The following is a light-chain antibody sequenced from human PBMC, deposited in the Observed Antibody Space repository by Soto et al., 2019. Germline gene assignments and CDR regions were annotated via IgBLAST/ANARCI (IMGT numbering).Light chain of an antibody. V-gene: IGKV3D-15*01. Sequence: ETVMTQSPGTLSVSPGESATLSCGTSQSVSINLAWYQQKPGQAPRLLIYGASTRATGIPARFSGSGSGTEFTLTISYLRPEDSAVYFCQQYHDWVTFGGGTRVEI. CDR3: QQYHDWVT. CDR2: GAS. CDR1: QSVSIN. J-gene: IGKJ4*01.